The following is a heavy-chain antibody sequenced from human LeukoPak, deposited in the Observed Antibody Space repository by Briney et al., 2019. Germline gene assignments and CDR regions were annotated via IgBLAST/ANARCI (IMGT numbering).Heavy chain of an antibody. CDR3: AREDEYYYDSTRAFDI. Sequence: GGSLRLSCAASGFTFSSNYMSWVRQAPGKGLEWVSVIYSGGSTYYADAVKGRFTISRDHSKNTLYLQMNSLRAEDTAVYYCAREDEYYYDSTRAFDIWGQGTMVTVSS. D-gene: IGHD3-22*01. CDR1: GFTFSSNY. J-gene: IGHJ3*02. V-gene: IGHV3-53*01. CDR2: IYSGGST.